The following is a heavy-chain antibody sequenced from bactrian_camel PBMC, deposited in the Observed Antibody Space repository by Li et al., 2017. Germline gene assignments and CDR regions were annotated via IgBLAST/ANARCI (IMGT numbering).Heavy chain of an antibody. CDR3: AVPGSWSPECGY. CDR1: GFAFSNHY. V-gene: IGHV3S10*01. D-gene: IGHD6*01. Sequence: VQLVESGGGSVQPGGSLRLSCAASGFAFSNHYMSWVRQAPGKGLEWVSTVYSDGSTYYTDSAKGRFTISQDSVNNTVYLQMNSLKPEDTAVYYCAVPGSWSPECGYSGQG. J-gene: IGHJ6*01. CDR2: VYSDGST.